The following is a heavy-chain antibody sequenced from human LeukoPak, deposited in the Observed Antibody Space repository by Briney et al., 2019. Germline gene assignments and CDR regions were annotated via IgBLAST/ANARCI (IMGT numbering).Heavy chain of an antibody. D-gene: IGHD2-2*01. Sequence: NRGESLKISCKGSGYSFTSYWIGWVRQMPGKGLEWMGIIYPGDSDTRYSPSFQGQVTIPADKSISTAYLQWSSLKASDTAMYYCARPKLDCSSTSCSDDAFDIWGQGTMVTVSS. CDR2: IYPGDSDT. V-gene: IGHV5-51*01. J-gene: IGHJ3*02. CDR3: ARPKLDCSSTSCSDDAFDI. CDR1: GYSFTSYW.